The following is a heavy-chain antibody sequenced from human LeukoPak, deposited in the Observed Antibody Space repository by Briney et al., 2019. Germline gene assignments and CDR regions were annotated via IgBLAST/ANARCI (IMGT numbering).Heavy chain of an antibody. CDR2: INPNSGAT. Sequence: GASVKVSCKASGYTFTGCQMHWVRQAPGQGLEWMGWINPNSGATNYAQEFQGRVTMTRDTSIGTAYMELSRLRSDDTAVYYCARDYSGSGSYSTDYWGQGTLVTVSS. J-gene: IGHJ4*02. V-gene: IGHV1-2*02. D-gene: IGHD3-10*01. CDR1: GYTFTGCQ. CDR3: ARDYSGSGSYSTDY.